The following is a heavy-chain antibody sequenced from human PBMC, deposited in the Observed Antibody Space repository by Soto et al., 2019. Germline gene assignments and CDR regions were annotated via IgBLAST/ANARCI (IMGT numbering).Heavy chain of an antibody. CDR3: ATLTKYDILTGFYPC. D-gene: IGHD3-9*01. Sequence: EVQLVESGGGLVQPGGSLRLSCAAPGFTVNSNYMSWVRQAPGKGLEWVSVIYSDGSTYYADSVKGRFIISRDNSNNTLYFQMNSLRAEDTAVYYCATLTKYDILTGFYPCWGQGTLVTVSS. V-gene: IGHV3-66*01. CDR1: GFTVNSNY. J-gene: IGHJ4*02. CDR2: IYSDGST.